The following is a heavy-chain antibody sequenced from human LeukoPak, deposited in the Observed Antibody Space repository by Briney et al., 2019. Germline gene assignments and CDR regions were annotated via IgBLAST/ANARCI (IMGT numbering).Heavy chain of an antibody. CDR2: IFYSGST. J-gene: IGHJ4*02. CDR1: GVSISSYY. V-gene: IGHV4-59*01. D-gene: IGHD1-26*01. Sequence: SETLSLTCSVSGVSISSYYWSWIRQPPGKGLEWIGYIFYSGSTNYNPSLKSRVTISVDTSKNQFSLKLSSVTAADTAVYYCARIGSGSFHTVDYWGQVTLVTVSS. CDR3: ARIGSGSFHTVDY.